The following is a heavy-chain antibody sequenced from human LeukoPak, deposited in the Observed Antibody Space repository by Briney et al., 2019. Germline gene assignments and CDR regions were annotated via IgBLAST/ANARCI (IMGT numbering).Heavy chain of an antibody. CDR1: GFTFSSYS. V-gene: IGHV3-21*01. Sequence: GGSLRLSCAAPGFTFSSYSMNWVRQAPGKGLEWVSSISSSSSYIYYADSVKGRFTISRDNAKNSQYLQMNSLRAEDTAVSYCARDFLDSGHGDWFDPWGQGTLVTVSS. CDR3: ARDFLDSGHGDWFDP. CDR2: ISSSSSYI. D-gene: IGHD5-12*01. J-gene: IGHJ5*02.